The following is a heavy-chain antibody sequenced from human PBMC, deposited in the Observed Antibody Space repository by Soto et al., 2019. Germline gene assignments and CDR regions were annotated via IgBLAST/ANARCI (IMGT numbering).Heavy chain of an antibody. D-gene: IGHD2-21*02. CDR2: IHYSGSI. CDR1: GGSISYEYYH. CDR3: AREDDRGDRDYYGLDV. V-gene: IGHV4-30-4*08. J-gene: IGHJ6*02. Sequence: SETLSLTCSVSGGSISYEYYHWTWIRQSPGKGLEWIGYIHYSGSIMYNPSFKSRVTISVDTSKNQFSLQLSSVTAADTAVYFCAREDDRGDRDYYGLDVWGQGTTVTVSS.